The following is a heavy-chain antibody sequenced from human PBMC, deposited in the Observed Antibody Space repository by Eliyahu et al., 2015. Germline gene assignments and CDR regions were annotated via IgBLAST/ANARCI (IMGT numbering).Heavy chain of an antibody. CDR3: ARDSGEGKNSFDP. CDR1: GGXXSSGGYY. CDR2: IYYSGST. Sequence: QVQLQESGPGLVKPSQTLSLTCTVSGGXXSSGGYYWSWIRQHPGKGLEWIGYIYYSGSTYYNPSLKSRVTISVDTSKNQFSLKLSSVTAADTAVYYCARDSGEGKNSFDPWGQGTLVTVSS. D-gene: IGHD3-10*01. V-gene: IGHV4-31*03. J-gene: IGHJ5*02.